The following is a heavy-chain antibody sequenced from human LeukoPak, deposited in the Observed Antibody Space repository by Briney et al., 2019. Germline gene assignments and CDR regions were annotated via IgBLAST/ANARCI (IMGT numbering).Heavy chain of an antibody. Sequence: ASVKVSCKASGFTFNSSAMQWVRQAPGQPLEWIGWIVVGSGNTNYAQKFQERVTITRDMSTSTAYMELSSLRSEDTAVYYCAAAPGYCSGGSCYGRRPKYYYYGMDVWGQGTTVTVSS. J-gene: IGHJ6*02. V-gene: IGHV1-58*02. CDR2: IVVGSGNT. CDR1: GFTFNSSA. D-gene: IGHD2-15*01. CDR3: AAAPGYCSGGSCYGRRPKYYYYGMDV.